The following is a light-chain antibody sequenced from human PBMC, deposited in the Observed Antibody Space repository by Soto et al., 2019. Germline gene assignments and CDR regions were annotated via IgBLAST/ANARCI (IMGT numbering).Light chain of an antibody. CDR3: QHYVSPPIT. V-gene: IGKV2-29*01. CDR2: GAS. Sequence: DVVMSPITISVSVTPAQPASISYKSSESLLHSDGKTYLYWYQQKPGQAPRLLVYGASSRATGISDRFSGSGSGTDFTLTISRLEPEDFAVYYCQHYVSPPITFGQGTRLEIK. CDR1: ESLLHSDGKTY. J-gene: IGKJ5*01.